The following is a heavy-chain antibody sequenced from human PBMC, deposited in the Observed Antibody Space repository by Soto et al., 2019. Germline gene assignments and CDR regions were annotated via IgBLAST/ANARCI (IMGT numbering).Heavy chain of an antibody. Sequence: GASVKVSCKASGYTFTSYGISWVRQAPGQGLDWMGWISAYNGNTNYAQKLQGRVTMTTDTSTSTAYMELRSLRSDDTAVCYCARYCSSTSCHYYYYYGMDVWGQGTTVTVAS. J-gene: IGHJ6*02. CDR1: GYTFTSYG. D-gene: IGHD2-2*01. CDR3: ARYCSSTSCHYYYYYGMDV. CDR2: ISAYNGNT. V-gene: IGHV1-18*04.